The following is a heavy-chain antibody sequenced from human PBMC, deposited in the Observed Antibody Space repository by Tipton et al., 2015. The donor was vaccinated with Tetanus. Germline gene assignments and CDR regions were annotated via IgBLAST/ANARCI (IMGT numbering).Heavy chain of an antibody. CDR2: IGSKGYGGAT. J-gene: IGHJ3*02. CDR1: GFTFGDYA. D-gene: IGHD4-17*01. V-gene: IGHV3-49*03. Sequence: SLRLSCTASGFTFGDYAMSWFRQAPGKGLEWVSFIGSKGYGGATEYAASVKGRFTISRDDSKSIAYLQMNSLKTEDTAVYYCTREKVAGYRDYNAFDIWGQGTMVTVSS. CDR3: TREKVAGYRDYNAFDI.